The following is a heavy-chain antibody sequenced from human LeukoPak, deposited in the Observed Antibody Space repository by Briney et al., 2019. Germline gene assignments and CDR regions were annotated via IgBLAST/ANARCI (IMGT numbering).Heavy chain of an antibody. CDR1: GFTFSSYS. V-gene: IGHV3-48*02. Sequence: PGGSLRLSCAASGFTFSSYSMNRVRQAPGKGLEWVSYISSSSSTIYYADSVKGRFTISRDNAKNSLYLQMNSLRDEDTAVYYCARDMAYYDILTGYYNNWFDPWGQGTLVTVSS. D-gene: IGHD3-9*01. J-gene: IGHJ5*02. CDR2: ISSSSSTI. CDR3: ARDMAYYDILTGYYNNWFDP.